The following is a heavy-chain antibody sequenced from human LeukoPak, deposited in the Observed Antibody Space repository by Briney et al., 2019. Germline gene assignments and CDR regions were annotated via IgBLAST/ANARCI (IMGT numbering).Heavy chain of an antibody. J-gene: IGHJ3*02. CDR1: GGSFSGYY. D-gene: IGHD3-10*01. V-gene: IGHV4-34*01. CDR3: ARGPRRGAFDI. CDR2: INHSGST. Sequence: PSETLSLTCAVYGGSFSGYYWSWIRQPPGKGLEWIGEINHSGSTNYNPSLKSRVTISVDTSKNQFSLKLSSVTAADTAVYYRARGPRRGAFDIWGQGTMVTVSS.